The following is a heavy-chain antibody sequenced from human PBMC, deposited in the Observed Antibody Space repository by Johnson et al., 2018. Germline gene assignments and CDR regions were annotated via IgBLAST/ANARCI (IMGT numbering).Heavy chain of an antibody. D-gene: IGHD4-17*01. CDR1: GFIFGDYA. CDR2: IRSKAYGGTT. Sequence: EVQLVESGGGLVQPGRSLRLSCRASGFIFGDYAMSWFRQAPGKGLEWVGFIRSKAYGGTTDYAASVTGRFTISRDDSKSIAFLQMNSLKTGDTAMYYCTGIPMPTDYYYYYYMDVGGKGTTVTVSS. J-gene: IGHJ6*03. CDR3: TGIPMPTDYYYYYYMDV. V-gene: IGHV3-49*03.